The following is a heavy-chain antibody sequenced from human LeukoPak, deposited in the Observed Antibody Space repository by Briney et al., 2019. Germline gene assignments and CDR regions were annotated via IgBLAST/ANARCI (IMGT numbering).Heavy chain of an antibody. CDR1: GFTFSSYG. D-gene: IGHD2-21*02. Sequence: PGGSLRLSCAASGFTFSSYGMHWVRQAPGKGLEWVAVIWYDGSNKYYADSVKGRFTISRDNSKNTLHLQMNSLRAEDTAVYYCARDGGDPPFDYWGQGTLVTVSS. CDR2: IWYDGSNK. CDR3: ARDGGDPPFDY. V-gene: IGHV3-33*01. J-gene: IGHJ4*02.